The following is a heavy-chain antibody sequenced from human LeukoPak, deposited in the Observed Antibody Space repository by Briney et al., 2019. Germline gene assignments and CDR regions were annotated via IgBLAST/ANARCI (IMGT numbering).Heavy chain of an antibody. CDR1: GFTFSDYY. J-gene: IGHJ4*02. V-gene: IGHV3-11*01. CDR3: AKDAYLIAVAGNYLEY. Sequence: PGGSLRLSCAASGFTFSDYYMSWIRQAPGKGLEWVSYISSSGSTIYYADSVKGRFTISRDNSKNTLYVQMNSLRPEDTAVYYCAKDAYLIAVAGNYLEYWGQGTLVTVSS. CDR2: ISSSGSTI. D-gene: IGHD6-19*01.